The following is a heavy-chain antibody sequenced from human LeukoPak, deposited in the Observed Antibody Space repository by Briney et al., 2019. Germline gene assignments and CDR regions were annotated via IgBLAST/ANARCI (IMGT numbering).Heavy chain of an antibody. J-gene: IGHJ6*03. Sequence: SETLSLTCTVSSGSISTFYWSWIRQPAGKGLEWIGRIFTSGSTNYNPSLKSRVTMSVDTSKNQFSLKLSSVTAADTAVYYCARVRRAGINYYYMDVWGKGTTVTISS. CDR3: ARVRRAGINYYYMDV. CDR2: IFTSGST. D-gene: IGHD3-10*01. CDR1: SGSISTFY. V-gene: IGHV4-4*07.